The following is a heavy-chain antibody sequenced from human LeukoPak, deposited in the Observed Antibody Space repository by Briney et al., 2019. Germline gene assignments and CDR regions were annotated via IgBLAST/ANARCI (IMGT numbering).Heavy chain of an antibody. J-gene: IGHJ4*02. CDR1: GFTFSKVW. D-gene: IGHD3-22*01. V-gene: IGHV3-15*01. CDR3: ANPAFSSGYRSDY. Sequence: PGGSLRLSCAASGFTFSKVWMSWVRQAPGKGLEWVGRIKSKTDGGTIDYAAPVKGRFTISRDNSKNTLYLQMNSLRAEDTAIYYCANPAFSSGYRSDYWGQGTLVTVSS. CDR2: IKSKTDGGTI.